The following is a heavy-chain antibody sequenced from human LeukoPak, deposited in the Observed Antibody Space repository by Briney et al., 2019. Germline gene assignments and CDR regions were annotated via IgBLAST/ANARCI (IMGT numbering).Heavy chain of an antibody. Sequence: GGSLRLSCAASGFTFSTLSMHWVRQAPGKGLEWVAIISYDGGIKYYADSVKGRFTIARDNSKNTLYLQMNSLRIEDTAVYYCARRVEGRGSYHNYAMDVWGQGATVTVSS. V-gene: IGHV3-30-3*01. CDR1: GFTFSTLS. J-gene: IGHJ6*02. D-gene: IGHD3-10*01. CDR3: ARRVEGRGSYHNYAMDV. CDR2: ISYDGGIK.